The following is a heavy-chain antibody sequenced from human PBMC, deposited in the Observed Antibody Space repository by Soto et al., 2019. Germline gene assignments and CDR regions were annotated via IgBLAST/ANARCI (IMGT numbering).Heavy chain of an antibody. CDR3: AGRYGVAFDI. J-gene: IGHJ3*02. V-gene: IGHV4-59*08. CDR2: IYYSGST. CDR1: GGSISSYY. D-gene: IGHD3-10*01. Sequence: QVQLQESGPGLVKPSETLSLTCTVSGGSISSYYWSWIRQPPGKGLEWIGYIYYSGSTNYNPSLKSRVTIAVDTAKNQCSLKLSSVTAADTAVYYGAGRYGVAFDIWGQGTMVTVSS.